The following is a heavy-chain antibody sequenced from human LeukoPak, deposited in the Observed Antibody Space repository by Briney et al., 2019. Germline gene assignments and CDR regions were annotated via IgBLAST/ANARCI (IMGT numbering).Heavy chain of an antibody. CDR3: ATGEGSSSGFDY. D-gene: IGHD6-6*01. V-gene: IGHV1-69*06. J-gene: IGHJ4*02. CDR2: IIPIFGTA. CDR1: GGTFSSYA. Sequence: SVKVSCKASGGTFSSYAISWVRQAPGQGLEWMGGIIPIFGTANYAQKFQGRVTMTEDTSTDTAYMELSSLRSEDTAVYYCATGEGSSSGFDYWGQGTLDTVSS.